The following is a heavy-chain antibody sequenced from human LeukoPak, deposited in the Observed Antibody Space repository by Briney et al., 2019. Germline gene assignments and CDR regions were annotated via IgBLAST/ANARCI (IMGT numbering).Heavy chain of an antibody. CDR3: TTGTLTSDY. Sequence: GGSLRLSCAASGFNFNNAWMNWVRQAPGKGLEWVGRIKSKSDGGTTDNAAPVKGRFTISKDDSRNTLYLQMNSLKTEDTGIYYCTTGTLTSDYWGQGTLVTVSS. D-gene: IGHD4-17*01. CDR2: IKSKSDGGTT. V-gene: IGHV3-15*01. CDR1: GFNFNNAW. J-gene: IGHJ4*02.